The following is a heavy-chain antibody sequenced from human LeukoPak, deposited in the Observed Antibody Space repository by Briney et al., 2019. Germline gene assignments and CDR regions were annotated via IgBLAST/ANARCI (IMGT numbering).Heavy chain of an antibody. CDR1: GYTFTSYD. J-gene: IGHJ5*02. Sequence: ASVKVSCKASGYTFTSYDINWVRQATGQGLEWMGWINPNSGGTNYAQKFQGRVTMTRDTSISTAYMELSRLRSDDTAVYYCARVFSGSYGWFDPWGQGTLVTVSS. V-gene: IGHV1-2*02. D-gene: IGHD1-26*01. CDR2: INPNSGGT. CDR3: ARVFSGSYGWFDP.